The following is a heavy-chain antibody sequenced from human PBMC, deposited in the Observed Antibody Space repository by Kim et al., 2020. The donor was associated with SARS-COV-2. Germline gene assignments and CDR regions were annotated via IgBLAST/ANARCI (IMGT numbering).Heavy chain of an antibody. Sequence: ASVKVSCKASGYTFTGYYMHWVRQAPGQGLEWMGRINVNSGATNFAQKFQGRVTMTRDTSISTAYMELSRLSSDDTAVYYCASQSFWSGYFHVWGLGTTVTVSS. CDR1: GYTFTGYY. J-gene: IGHJ6*02. CDR2: INVNSGAT. V-gene: IGHV1-2*06. CDR3: ASQSFWSGYFHV. D-gene: IGHD3-3*01.